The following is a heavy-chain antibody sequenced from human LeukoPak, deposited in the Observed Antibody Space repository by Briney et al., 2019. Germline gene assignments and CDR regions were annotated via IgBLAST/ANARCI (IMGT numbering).Heavy chain of an antibody. V-gene: IGHV3-23*01. CDR1: GFTFSSYA. CDR3: AKEARDGYKKDYFDY. J-gene: IGHJ4*02. Sequence: PGGSLRLSCAASGFTFSSYAMSWAREAPGKGLEWVSAISGSGGSTYYADSVKGRFTISRDNSKNTLYLQMNSLRAEDTAVYYCAKEARDGYKKDYFDYWGQGTLVTVSS. D-gene: IGHD5-24*01. CDR2: ISGSGGST.